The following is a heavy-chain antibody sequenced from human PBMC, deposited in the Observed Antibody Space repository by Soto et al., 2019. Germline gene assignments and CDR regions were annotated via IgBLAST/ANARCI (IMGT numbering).Heavy chain of an antibody. CDR1: GGSFSGYY. D-gene: IGHD1-7*01. CDR2: INHSGST. CDR3: ARSRNYGAFDI. V-gene: IGHV4-34*01. Sequence: PSETLSLTCAVYGGSFSGYYWSWIRQPPGKGLEWIGEINHSGSTNYNPSLKSRVTISVDTSKNQFSLKLSSVTAADTAVYYCARSRNYGAFDIWGQGTMVTVSS. J-gene: IGHJ3*02.